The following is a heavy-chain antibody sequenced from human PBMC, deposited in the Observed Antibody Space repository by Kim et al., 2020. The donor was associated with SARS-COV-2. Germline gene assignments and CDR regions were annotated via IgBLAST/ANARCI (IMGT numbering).Heavy chain of an antibody. CDR2: IDPTGGGT. J-gene: IGHJ4*02. CDR1: GYTFTSYY. Sequence: ASVKVSCKASGYTFTSYYMHWVRQAPGQGLEWMALIDPTGGGTSYAQNFQGRVTVTRDTSTSTVYMELNSLRSEDAAVYYCARRLPYTYGLDYWGQGTLVTVST. CDR3: ARRLPYTYGLDY. D-gene: IGHD5-18*01. V-gene: IGHV1-46*01.